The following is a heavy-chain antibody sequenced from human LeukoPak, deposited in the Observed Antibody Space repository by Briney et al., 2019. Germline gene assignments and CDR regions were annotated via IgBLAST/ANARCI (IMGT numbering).Heavy chain of an antibody. J-gene: IGHJ6*02. CDR2: IIPIFGTA. V-gene: IGHV1-69*13. CDR1: GGTFSSYA. Sequence: SVKVSCKASGGTFSSYAISWVRQAPGQGLEWMGGIIPIFGTANYAQKFQGRVTITADESTSTAYMELRSLRSDDTAVYYCAMGGWYGGNYYGMDVWGQGTTVTVSS. CDR3: AMGGWYGGNYYGMDV. D-gene: IGHD6-19*01.